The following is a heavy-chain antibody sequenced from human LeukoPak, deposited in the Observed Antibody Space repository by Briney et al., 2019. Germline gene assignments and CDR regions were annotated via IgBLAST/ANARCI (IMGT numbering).Heavy chain of an antibody. V-gene: IGHV3-23*01. D-gene: IGHD2-2*01. CDR2: ISGSGGST. CDR1: GFTFSSYA. J-gene: IGHJ4*02. Sequence: GGSLRLSCAASGFTFSSYAMSWVRQAPGKGLEWVAAISGSGGSTYYADSVKGRFTISRDNSKNTLYLQMHSLRAEDTAVYYCAKIIRPVRSDGPAARTRADYWGQGTLVTVSS. CDR3: AKIIRPVRSDGPAARTRADY.